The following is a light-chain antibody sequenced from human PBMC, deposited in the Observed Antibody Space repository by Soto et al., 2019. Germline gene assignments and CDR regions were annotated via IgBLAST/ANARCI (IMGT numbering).Light chain of an antibody. J-gene: IGKJ4*01. Sequence: PGERVTLSCRASRSVSSSYLTWYQQKPGQAPRLLIYGASTRATSIPARFSGSGSGTDFTLTISSLQPEDFAVYYCQQDYNLPPTFGGGTKVEIK. CDR2: GAS. CDR1: RSVSSSY. V-gene: IGKV3D-7*01. CDR3: QQDYNLPPT.